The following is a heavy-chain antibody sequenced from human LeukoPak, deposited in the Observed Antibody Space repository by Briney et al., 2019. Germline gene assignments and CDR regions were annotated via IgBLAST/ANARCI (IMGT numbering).Heavy chain of an antibody. CDR1: GGTFSSYA. V-gene: IGHV1-69*01. J-gene: IGHJ5*02. D-gene: IGHD2-15*01. Sequence: SEKVSCKASGGTFSSYAISWVRQAPGQGLEWMEGTIPIFGTANYAQKFQGRVTITADESTSTAYMELSSLRSEDTAVYYCASERLGYCSGGSCYSARWFDPWGQGTLVTVSS. CDR3: ASERLGYCSGGSCYSARWFDP. CDR2: TIPIFGTA.